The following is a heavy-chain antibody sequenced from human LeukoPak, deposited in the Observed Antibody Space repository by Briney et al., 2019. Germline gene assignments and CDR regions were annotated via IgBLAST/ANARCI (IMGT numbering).Heavy chain of an antibody. CDR2: ISGSGGST. CDR1: GFTVGSSF. Sequence: GGSLRLSCAASGFTVGSSFMTWVRQAPGKGLEWVSAISGSGGSTYYADSVKGRFTISRDNSKNTLYLQMNSLRAEDTAVYYCAKDEGEEVTAIPDYWGQGTLVTVFS. CDR3: AKDEGEEVTAIPDY. D-gene: IGHD2-21*02. V-gene: IGHV3-23*01. J-gene: IGHJ4*02.